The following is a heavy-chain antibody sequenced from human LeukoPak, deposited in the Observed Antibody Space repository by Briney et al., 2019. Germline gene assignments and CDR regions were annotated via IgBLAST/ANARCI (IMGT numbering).Heavy chain of an antibody. Sequence: GGSLRLSCAASGFTFSSYSMNWVRQAPGRGLEWLAYISGGGSAIYYADSVKGRFTISRDNAQNSVSLQMNSLRAEDTAVYYCTNFKPPAPDALDIWGQGTMITVSS. CDR1: GFTFSSYS. V-gene: IGHV3-48*01. CDR2: ISGGGSAI. J-gene: IGHJ3*02. CDR3: TNFKPPAPDALDI. D-gene: IGHD1-14*01.